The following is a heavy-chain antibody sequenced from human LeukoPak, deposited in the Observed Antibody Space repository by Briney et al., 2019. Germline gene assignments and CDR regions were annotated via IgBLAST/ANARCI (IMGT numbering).Heavy chain of an antibody. J-gene: IGHJ4*02. D-gene: IGHD3-16*01. CDR1: AGSVSTIDYY. Sequence: SETLSLTCIVSAGSVSTIDYYWAWIRLPPGKGLEWIGSLSYTGGPFYNASLKGRATISVDHSKNQFFLSLTSVTAADSAVYYCARGRCLRELLGYGGQGTLVTVSP. V-gene: IGHV4-39*07. CDR3: ARGRCLRELLGY. CDR2: LSYTGGP.